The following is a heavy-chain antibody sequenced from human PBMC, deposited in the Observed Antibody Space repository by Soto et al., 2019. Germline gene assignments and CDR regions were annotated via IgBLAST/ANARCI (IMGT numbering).Heavy chain of an antibody. CDR1: GGSISSYY. V-gene: IGHV4-59*01. Sequence: SETLSLTCTVSGGSISSYYWSWIRQPPGKGLEWIGYIYYSGSTNYNPSLKSRVTISVDTSKNQFSLKLSSVTAADTAVYYCARQAGYSSSWYEYWFDPWGQGTLVTVSS. CDR3: ARQAGYSSSWYEYWFDP. J-gene: IGHJ5*02. CDR2: IYYSGST. D-gene: IGHD6-13*01.